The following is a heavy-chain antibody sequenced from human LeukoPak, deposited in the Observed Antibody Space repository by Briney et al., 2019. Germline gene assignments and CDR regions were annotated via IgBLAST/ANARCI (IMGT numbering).Heavy chain of an antibody. CDR3: ARRGYSNYANYYYYYYMDV. Sequence: SETLSLTCAVYGGSFSGYYLSWIRQPPGKWLEWIGEINHSGSTNYNPSLKSRVTISVDTSKNQFSLKLSSVTAADTAVYYCARRGYSNYANYYYYYYMDVWGKGTTVTVSS. CDR2: INHSGST. CDR1: GGSFSGYY. D-gene: IGHD4-11*01. V-gene: IGHV4-34*01. J-gene: IGHJ6*03.